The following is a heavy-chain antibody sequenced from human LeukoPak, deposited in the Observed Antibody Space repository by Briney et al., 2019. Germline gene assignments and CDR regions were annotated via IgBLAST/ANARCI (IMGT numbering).Heavy chain of an antibody. CDR3: ARRPSYCGGDCTFDY. V-gene: IGHV4-34*01. CDR2: INYSGST. J-gene: IGHJ4*02. Sequence: SETLSLTCAVYGGSFSGYYWSWIRQPPGKGLEWIGEINYSGSTNYNPSLKSRVTISVDTSKNQFSLKLSSVTAADTAVYYCARRPSYCGGDCTFDYWGQGTLVTVSS. CDR1: GGSFSGYY. D-gene: IGHD2-21*01.